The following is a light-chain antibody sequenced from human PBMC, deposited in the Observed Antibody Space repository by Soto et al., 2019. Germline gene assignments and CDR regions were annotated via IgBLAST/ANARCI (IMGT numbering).Light chain of an antibody. CDR2: RNN. CDR3: AAWDDSLRGFYV. J-gene: IGLJ1*01. CDR1: SSNIGSNY. Sequence: QSALTQPPSASGTPGQRVTISCSGSSSNIGSNYVYWYQQLPGTAPKLLIYRNNQRPSGVPDRFSGSKSGTSASLAISGLRSEVEADYYCAAWDDSLRGFYVFGTGTKVTVL. V-gene: IGLV1-47*01.